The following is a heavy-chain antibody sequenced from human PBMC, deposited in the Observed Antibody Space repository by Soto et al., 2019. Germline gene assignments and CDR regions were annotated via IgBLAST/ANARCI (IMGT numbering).Heavy chain of an antibody. CDR2: MNPNSGNT. CDR3: ARGVVPAVPRGSSGNWFDP. Sequence: QVQLVQSGAEVKKPGASVKVSCKASGYTFTSYDINWVRQATGQGLEWMGWMNPNSGNTGYAQKFQGRVTMTRNTSISKAYMGLSSLGSEDTDVYYGARGVVPAVPRGSSGNWFDPGGQGALVTVSS. D-gene: IGHD2-2*01. CDR1: GYTFTSYD. V-gene: IGHV1-8*01. J-gene: IGHJ5*02.